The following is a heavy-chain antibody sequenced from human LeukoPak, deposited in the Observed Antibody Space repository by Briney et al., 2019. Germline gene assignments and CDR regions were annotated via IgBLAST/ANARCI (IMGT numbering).Heavy chain of an antibody. D-gene: IGHD5-18*01. V-gene: IGHV1-2*02. J-gene: IGHJ4*02. CDR1: GYTFTGYY. CDR2: INPNSGGT. CDR3: ARVLDRGYSYGCFDY. Sequence: ASVKVSCKASGYTFTGYYMHWVRQAPGQGLEWMGWINPNSGGTNYAQKFQGRVTMTRDTSISTAYMELSSLRSEDTAVYYCARVLDRGYSYGCFDYWGQGTLVTVSS.